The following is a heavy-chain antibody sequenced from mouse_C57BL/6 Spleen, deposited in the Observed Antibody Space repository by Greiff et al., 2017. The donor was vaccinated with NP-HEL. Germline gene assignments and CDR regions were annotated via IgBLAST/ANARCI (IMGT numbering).Heavy chain of an antibody. D-gene: IGHD3-1*01. CDR2: IDPSDSYT. J-gene: IGHJ3*01. Sequence: VQLQQSGAELVMPGASVKLSCKASGYTFTSYWMHWVKQRPGQGLEWIGEIDPSDSYTNYNQKFKGKSTLTVDKSSSTAYMQLSSLTSEDSAVYYCARWGATGGGFAYWGQGTLVTVSA. CDR1: GYTFTSYW. CDR3: ARWGATGGGFAY. V-gene: IGHV1-69*01.